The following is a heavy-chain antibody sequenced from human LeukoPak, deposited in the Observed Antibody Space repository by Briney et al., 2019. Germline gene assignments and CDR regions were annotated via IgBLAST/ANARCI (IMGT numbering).Heavy chain of an antibody. D-gene: IGHD6-19*01. Sequence: ASVKVSCKASGYTFTSCGISWVRQAPGQGLEWMGWISAYNGNTNYAQKLQGRVTMTTDTSTSTAYMELRSLRSDDTAVYYCARYSSGWYPLDYWGQGTLVTVSS. V-gene: IGHV1-18*01. CDR2: ISAYNGNT. J-gene: IGHJ4*02. CDR1: GYTFTSCG. CDR3: ARYSSGWYPLDY.